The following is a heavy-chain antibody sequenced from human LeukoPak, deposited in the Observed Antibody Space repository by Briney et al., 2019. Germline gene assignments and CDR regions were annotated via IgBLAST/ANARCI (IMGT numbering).Heavy chain of an antibody. Sequence: SETLSLTCTVSGDSFSNYYWTWIRQPPGKGLEWIGYSGSTNYNPSLKSRVTISIDTSKRHFSLTLSSVTAADTAVYYCARTYYYDSSGQTFDYWGQGTLVTVSS. CDR1: GDSFSNYY. D-gene: IGHD3-22*01. V-gene: IGHV4-59*01. CDR3: ARTYYYDSSGQTFDY. J-gene: IGHJ4*02. CDR2: SGST.